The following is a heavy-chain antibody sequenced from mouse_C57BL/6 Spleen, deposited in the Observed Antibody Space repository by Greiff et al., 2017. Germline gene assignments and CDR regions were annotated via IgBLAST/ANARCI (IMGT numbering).Heavy chain of an antibody. CDR3: ARNYGTSLYAMKY. V-gene: IGHV1-54*01. Sequence: QVQLQQSGAELVRPGTSVKVSCKASGYAFTNYLIEWVKQRPGQGLEWIGVINPGSGGTNYNEKFKGKATLTADKSSSTAYMQLSSLTSEDSAVSFCARNYGTSLYAMKYWRQGTSVTVSS. CDR2: INPGSGGT. CDR1: GYAFTNYL. J-gene: IGHJ4*01. D-gene: IGHD1-1*01.